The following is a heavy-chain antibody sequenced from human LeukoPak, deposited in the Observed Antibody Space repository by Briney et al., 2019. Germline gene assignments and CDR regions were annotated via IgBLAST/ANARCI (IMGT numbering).Heavy chain of an antibody. V-gene: IGHV3-7*01. D-gene: IGHD6-13*01. CDR3: ARDIAPAGLFFDY. CDR2: IKHDGSEK. Sequence: GGSLRLSCAASGFTLSSYWMSWVRQAPGKGQEWVANIKHDGSEKDYVDSVKGRFTISRDNAKNSLYLQMNSLRAEDTAVYYCARDIAPAGLFFDYWGQGTLVTVSS. CDR1: GFTLSSYW. J-gene: IGHJ4*02.